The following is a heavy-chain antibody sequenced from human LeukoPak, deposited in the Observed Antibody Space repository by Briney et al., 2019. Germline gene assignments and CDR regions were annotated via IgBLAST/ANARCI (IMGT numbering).Heavy chain of an antibody. J-gene: IGHJ4*02. D-gene: IGHD2-2*01. V-gene: IGHV3-23*01. CDR3: AKFSIYCSSTSCYSHPVGY. Sequence: LPGGSLRLSCAASGFTFSSYAMSWVRQAPGKGLEWVSAISGSGGSTYYADSVKGRFTISRDNSKNTLYLQMNSLRAEDTAVYYCAKFSIYCSSTSCYSHPVGYWGQGTLVTVSS. CDR1: GFTFSSYA. CDR2: ISGSGGST.